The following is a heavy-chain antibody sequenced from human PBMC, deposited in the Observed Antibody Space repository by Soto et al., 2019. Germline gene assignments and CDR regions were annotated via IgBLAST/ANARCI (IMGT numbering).Heavy chain of an antibody. CDR3: AKELTIVGAFDGFDI. CDR2: ISYDGSNK. Sequence: PGGSLRLSCAASGFTFSSYGMHWVRQAPGKGLEWVAVISYDGSNKYYADSVKGRFTISRDNSKNTLYLQMNSLRAEDTAVYYCAKELTIVGAFDGFDIWGQGTMVTVSS. V-gene: IGHV3-30*18. CDR1: GFTFSSYG. D-gene: IGHD1-26*01. J-gene: IGHJ3*02.